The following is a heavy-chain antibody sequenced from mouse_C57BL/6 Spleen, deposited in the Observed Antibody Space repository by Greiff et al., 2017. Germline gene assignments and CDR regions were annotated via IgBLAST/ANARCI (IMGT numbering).Heavy chain of an antibody. Sequence: QVQLQQSGAELARPGASVKLSCKASGYTFTSYGIGWVKQRTGQGLEWIGEIYPRSGNTYYNEKFKGKATLTADKSSSTAYMELRSLTSEDSAVYFCARGGQLRLLGYCDYWGQGTNLPVPS. D-gene: IGHD3-2*02. CDR3: ARGGQLRLLGYCDY. CDR2: IYPRSGNT. V-gene: IGHV1-81*01. CDR1: GYTFTSYG. J-gene: IGHJ2*01.